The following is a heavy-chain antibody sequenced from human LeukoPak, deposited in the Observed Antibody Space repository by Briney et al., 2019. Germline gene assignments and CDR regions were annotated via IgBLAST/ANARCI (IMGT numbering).Heavy chain of an antibody. CDR3: ARAAAAGTYYFDY. D-gene: IGHD6-13*01. Sequence: KLQGRVTMITDTSTSTAYMELRSLTSDDTAVYYCARAAAAGTYYFDYWGQGTLVTASS. V-gene: IGHV1-18*01. J-gene: IGHJ4*02.